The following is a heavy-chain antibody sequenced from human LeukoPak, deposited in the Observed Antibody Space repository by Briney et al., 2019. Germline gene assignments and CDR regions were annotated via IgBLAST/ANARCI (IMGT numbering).Heavy chain of an antibody. D-gene: IGHD4-11*01. CDR2: INHSGST. CDR1: GGSFSGYY. CDR3: ARFDYSFNWFDP. J-gene: IGHJ5*02. V-gene: IGHV4-34*01. Sequence: PSETLSLTCAVYGGSFSGYYWSWIRQPPGKGLEWIGEINHSGSTNYNPSLKSRVTISVDTSKNQFSLKLSSVTAADTAVYYCARFDYSFNWFDPWGQGTLVTVSS.